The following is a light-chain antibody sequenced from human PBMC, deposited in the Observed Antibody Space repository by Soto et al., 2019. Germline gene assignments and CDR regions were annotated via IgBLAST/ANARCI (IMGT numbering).Light chain of an antibody. CDR3: QQYNNWPRT. CDR1: QSVSSN. J-gene: IGKJ1*01. Sequence: EREVTQSRATLSASPGERATLSCRASQSVSSNLAWYQQKPGQAPRLLIYGASTRATGIPARFSGSGSGTEFTLTISSLQSEDFAVYYCQQYNNWPRTFGQGTKVEIK. V-gene: IGKV3-15*01. CDR2: GAS.